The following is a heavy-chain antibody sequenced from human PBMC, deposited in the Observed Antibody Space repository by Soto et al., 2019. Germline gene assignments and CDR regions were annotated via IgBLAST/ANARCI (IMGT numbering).Heavy chain of an antibody. Sequence: QVQLVQSGSEVKKPGSSVKVSCKASGGTFSDFTLSWLRQDPGRGLEWMGGIIPMIGATNNAQKLKGRLTITADKSTGTVYMELNSLRSDDTAVYYCARYWSAGTRYGAFDIWGQGTEVTVSP. CDR2: IIPMIGAT. V-gene: IGHV1-69*06. CDR1: GGTFSDFT. D-gene: IGHD2-15*01. J-gene: IGHJ3*02. CDR3: ARYWSAGTRYGAFDI.